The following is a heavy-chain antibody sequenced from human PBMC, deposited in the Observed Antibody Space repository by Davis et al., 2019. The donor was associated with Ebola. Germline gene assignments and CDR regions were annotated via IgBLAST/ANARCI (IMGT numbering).Heavy chain of an antibody. CDR3: ARESDGYSGYDSFDY. CDR1: GFTFSSYA. D-gene: IGHD5-12*01. CDR2: ISGSGGST. V-gene: IGHV3-23*01. J-gene: IGHJ4*02. Sequence: GGSLRLSCAASGFTFSSYAMSWVRQAPGKGLEWVSAISGSGGSTYYADSVKGRFTISRDNSKNTLYLQMNSLRAEDTAVYYCARESDGYSGYDSFDYWGQGTLVTVSS.